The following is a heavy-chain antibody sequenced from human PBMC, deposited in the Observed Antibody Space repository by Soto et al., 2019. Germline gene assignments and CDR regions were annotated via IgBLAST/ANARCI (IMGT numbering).Heavy chain of an antibody. CDR2: INPNSGGT. Sequence: ASVKVSCKASGYTFTGYYMHWVRQAPGQGLEWMGWINPNSGGTNYAQKFQGRVTMTRDTSISTAYMELSRLRSDDTAVYYCARLVLGRYYFDYWGQGTLVTVSS. D-gene: IGHD6-6*01. V-gene: IGHV1-2*02. CDR3: ARLVLGRYYFDY. CDR1: GYTFTGYY. J-gene: IGHJ4*02.